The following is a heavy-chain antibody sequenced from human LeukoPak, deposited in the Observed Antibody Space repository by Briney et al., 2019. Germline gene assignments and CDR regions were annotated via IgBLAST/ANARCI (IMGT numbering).Heavy chain of an antibody. CDR2: AYWNNDR. CDR3: AHKGRGSGSYTM. V-gene: IGHV2-5*01. Sequence: SGPTLVKPTQTLTPTCNFSGFSLSNTGVAVGWIRQSPGKALEWLAVAYWNNDRSYSPSLKSRLTITKDTSKNQVVLKMTNVDPVDTATYYCAHKGRGSGSYTMWGQGTLVTVSS. J-gene: IGHJ4*02. CDR1: GFSLSNTGVA. D-gene: IGHD3-10*01.